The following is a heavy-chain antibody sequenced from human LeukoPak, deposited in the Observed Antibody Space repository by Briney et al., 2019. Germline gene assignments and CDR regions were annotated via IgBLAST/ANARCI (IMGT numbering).Heavy chain of an antibody. CDR2: LYAGGST. CDR3: ARDFAPLVGANQLGY. Sequence: GGSLRLSCTASGFTMSGIHMNWVRQAPGKGLDWVSGLYAGGSTYYAGSVTGRFTISRDDSKNTLYLQMNSLRAEDTAVYYCARDFAPLVGANQLGYWGQGTLVTVSS. CDR1: GFTMSGIH. D-gene: IGHD1-26*01. J-gene: IGHJ4*02. V-gene: IGHV3-66*01.